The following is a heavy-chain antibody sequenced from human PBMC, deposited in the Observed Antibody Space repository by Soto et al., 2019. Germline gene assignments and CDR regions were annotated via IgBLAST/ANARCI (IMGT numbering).Heavy chain of an antibody. V-gene: IGHV4-59*01. CDR2: IHYSGTT. CDR3: AAGEASSRNLAPYYLDF. Sequence: TSETLSLTCTVSGGSMRNYFWTWIRQPPGKGLEWIGYIHYSGTTSFFPSYNPSLRSRVTISEDTSENQFSLKLLSVTTADTAVYFCAAGEASSRNLAPYYLDFWGQGTLVTVSS. D-gene: IGHD6-13*01. CDR1: GGSMRNYF. J-gene: IGHJ4*02.